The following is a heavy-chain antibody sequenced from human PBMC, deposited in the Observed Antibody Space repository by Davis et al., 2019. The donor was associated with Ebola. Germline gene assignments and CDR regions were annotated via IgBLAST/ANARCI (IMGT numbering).Heavy chain of an antibody. CDR3: AREDRDAFDY. Sequence: PSETLSLTCTVSGGSISSYYWSWIRQSPGKGLEWIGYIYYSGSTYYNPSLKSRVTISVDTSKNQFSLKLSSVTAADTAVYYCAREDRDAFDYWGQGTLVTVSS. CDR2: IYYSGST. J-gene: IGHJ4*02. D-gene: IGHD1-14*01. CDR1: GGSISSYY. V-gene: IGHV4-59*12.